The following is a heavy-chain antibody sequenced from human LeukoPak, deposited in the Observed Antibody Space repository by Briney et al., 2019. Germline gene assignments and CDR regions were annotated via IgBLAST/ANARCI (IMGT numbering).Heavy chain of an antibody. J-gene: IGHJ3*02. V-gene: IGHV5-51*01. Sequence: GESLKISCKGPGYSFTSYWIGWVRQMPGKGLEWMGIIYPDHSDTRYSPSFQGQVTISADKSISTAYLQWSSLKASDTAMYYCARRKMAEDGSRDAFDIWGQGTMVTVSS. D-gene: IGHD5-24*01. CDR3: ARRKMAEDGSRDAFDI. CDR1: GYSFTSYW. CDR2: IYPDHSDT.